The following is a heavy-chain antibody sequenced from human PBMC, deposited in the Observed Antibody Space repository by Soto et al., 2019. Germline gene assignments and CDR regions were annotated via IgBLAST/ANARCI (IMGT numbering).Heavy chain of an antibody. J-gene: IGHJ5*02. Sequence: QVQLVQSGGEVKKPGASVKVSCKASGYTFTNYGISWVRQAPGQGLEWMGWINVYNGNTKYAQKVQGRVTMTTDTSTGTAYMELRSLRSDDTAVYYCARGVGSGSYYNQYIWFDPWGQGTLVTVSS. V-gene: IGHV1-18*01. CDR3: ARGVGSGSYYNQYIWFDP. CDR1: GYTFTNYG. D-gene: IGHD3-10*01. CDR2: INVYNGNT.